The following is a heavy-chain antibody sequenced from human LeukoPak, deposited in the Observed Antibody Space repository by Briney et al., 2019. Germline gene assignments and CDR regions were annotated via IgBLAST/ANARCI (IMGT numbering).Heavy chain of an antibody. CDR3: ARVGWLADIVVEWGRKDSFDY. D-gene: IGHD2-15*01. Sequence: ASVKVSCKASGYTFTSYGISWVRQASGQGPEWMGWISTYNGNTNYAPKLQGRVTMTTDTSTSTAYMELRSLRSDDTAVYYCARVGWLADIVVEWGRKDSFDYWGQGTLVTVSS. V-gene: IGHV1-18*01. J-gene: IGHJ4*02. CDR2: ISTYNGNT. CDR1: GYTFTSYG.